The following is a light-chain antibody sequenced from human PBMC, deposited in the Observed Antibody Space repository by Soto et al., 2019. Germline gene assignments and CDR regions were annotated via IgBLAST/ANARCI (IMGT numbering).Light chain of an antibody. J-gene: IGKJ2*01. CDR2: WAS. CDR1: QSVLFAAKNKNY. V-gene: IGKV4-1*01. CDR3: HQYYSFPHT. Sequence: DIVMTQSPDSLAVSLGERATINCKSSQSVLFAAKNKNYLAWFQQKPGQPPKLLLYWASTRESGVPDRFSGSGAETDFTLTISSLQADDVAVYYCHQYYSFPHTFGQGTKLEIK.